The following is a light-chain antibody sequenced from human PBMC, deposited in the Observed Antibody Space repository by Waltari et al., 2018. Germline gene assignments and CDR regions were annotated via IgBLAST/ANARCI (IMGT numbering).Light chain of an antibody. V-gene: IGKV4-1*01. CDR2: WAS. Sequence: DIVMTQSPDSLAVSLGERATINCKSSQSVLYSSDNKNYLTWYQQKPGQPPELLISWASTRESGVPDRFSGSGSGTDFTLTISRLQAEDMAVYYCQQYYSFPQTFGQGTKVEIK. J-gene: IGKJ1*01. CDR3: QQYYSFPQT. CDR1: QSVLYSSDNKNY.